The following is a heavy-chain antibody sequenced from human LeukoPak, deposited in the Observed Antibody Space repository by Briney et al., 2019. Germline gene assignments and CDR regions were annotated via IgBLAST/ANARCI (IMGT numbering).Heavy chain of an antibody. J-gene: IGHJ4*02. CDR2: IYHSGST. CDR3: ARHVFLRNPLMLRDGYPAHFDY. CDR1: GYSISSGYY. D-gene: IGHD5-24*01. V-gene: IGHV4-38-2*01. Sequence: PPETLSLTCAVSGYSISSGYYWGWIRQPPGKGLEWIGSIYHSGSTYYNPSLKSRVTISVDTSKNQFSLKLSSVTAADTAVYYCARHVFLRNPLMLRDGYPAHFDYWGQGTLVTVSS.